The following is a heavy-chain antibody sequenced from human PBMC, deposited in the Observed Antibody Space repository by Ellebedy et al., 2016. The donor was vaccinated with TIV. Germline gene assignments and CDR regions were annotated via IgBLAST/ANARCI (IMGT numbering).Heavy chain of an antibody. Sequence: GGSLRLSXAASGFTFSSYSMNWVRQAPGKGLEWVSYISSSSSTIYYADSVKGRFTISRDNAKNSLYLQMNSLRDEDTAVYYCARDRGATRPTAFDYWGQGTLVTVSS. CDR2: ISSSSSTI. V-gene: IGHV3-48*02. CDR3: ARDRGATRPTAFDY. J-gene: IGHJ4*02. CDR1: GFTFSSYS. D-gene: IGHD3-10*01.